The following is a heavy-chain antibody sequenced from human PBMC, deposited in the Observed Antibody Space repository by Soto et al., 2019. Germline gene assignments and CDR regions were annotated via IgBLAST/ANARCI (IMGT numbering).Heavy chain of an antibody. CDR2: ISSAGTDT. J-gene: IGHJ6*02. Sequence: QVLESGGGLVQPGGSRRLSCTTSVFIFRTYAMYWVRQAPGRGLEWVAGISSAGTDTGYTASVQGRFNISRDNAKNTLSLQMQSLRADDTAVYYCGGVVDHHFYGMDVWGQGTTVTVSS. CDR3: GGVVDHHFYGMDV. D-gene: IGHD3-10*01. CDR1: VFIFRTYA. V-gene: IGHV3-23*01.